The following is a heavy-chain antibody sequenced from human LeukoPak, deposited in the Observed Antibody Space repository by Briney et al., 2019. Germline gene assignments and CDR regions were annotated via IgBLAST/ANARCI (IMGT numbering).Heavy chain of an antibody. CDR2: IYYSGST. CDR1: GGSISISTYY. Sequence: SETLSLTCTVSGGSISISTYYWGWIRQPPGKGLEWIGNIYYSGSTYYNPSLKSRVTISVDTSKNQFSLKLSSVTAADTAVYYCARSGIAAAGRGFDYWGQGTLVTVSS. J-gene: IGHJ4*02. V-gene: IGHV4-39*01. D-gene: IGHD6-13*01. CDR3: ARSGIAAAGRGFDY.